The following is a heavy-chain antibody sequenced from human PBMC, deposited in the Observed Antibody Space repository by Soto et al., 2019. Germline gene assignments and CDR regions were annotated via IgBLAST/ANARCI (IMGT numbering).Heavy chain of an antibody. Sequence: GASVKVSCKASGGTFSSYAISWVRQAPGQGLEWMGGIIPIFGTANYAQKFQGRVTITADESTSTAYMELSSLRSEDTAVYYCARGNQDYYDSSGYSYALDYWGQGTLVTVSS. CDR2: IIPIFGTA. V-gene: IGHV1-69*13. CDR3: ARGNQDYYDSSGYSYALDY. D-gene: IGHD3-22*01. CDR1: GGTFSSYA. J-gene: IGHJ4*02.